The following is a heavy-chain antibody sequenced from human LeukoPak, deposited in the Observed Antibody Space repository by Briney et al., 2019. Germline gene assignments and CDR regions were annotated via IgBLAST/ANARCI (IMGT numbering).Heavy chain of an antibody. CDR1: GGSISGSSYY. CDR2: IYYSGST. V-gene: IGHV4-39*07. Sequence: PSETLSLTCTVSGGSISGSSYYWGWIRQPPGKGLEWIGSIYYSGSTYYNPSLKSRVTISVDTSKNQFSLKLSSVTAADTAVYYCARAYYGSGAWYYFDFWGQGTLVTVSS. J-gene: IGHJ4*02. CDR3: ARAYYGSGAWYYFDF. D-gene: IGHD3-10*01.